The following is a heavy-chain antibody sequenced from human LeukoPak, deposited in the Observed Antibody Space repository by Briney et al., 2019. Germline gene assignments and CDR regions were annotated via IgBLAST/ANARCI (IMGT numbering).Heavy chain of an antibody. CDR3: AKDREFGDYGGGYFDY. J-gene: IGHJ4*02. CDR1: GFTFSSYA. D-gene: IGHD3-10*01. CDR2: ISGSGGST. V-gene: IGHV3-23*01. Sequence: PGVSLRLSCAASGFTFSSYAMSWVRQAPGKGLEWVSAISGSGGSTYYADSVKGRFTISRDNSKNTLYLQMNSLRAEDTAVYYCAKDREFGDYGGGYFDYWGQGTLVTVSS.